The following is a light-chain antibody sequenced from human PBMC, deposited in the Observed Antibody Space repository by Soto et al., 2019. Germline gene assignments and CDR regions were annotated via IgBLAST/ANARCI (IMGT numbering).Light chain of an antibody. CDR1: QSLDSW. CDR3: QQYHSFST. Sequence: DIQMTQSPSTLSASVEDRVTITCRASQSLDSWLAWYQHKPGKPPKLLIYKTSILEFGVSSSFSGSGSGTLFTLTISILPPDDFATYYCQQYHSFSTFGQGTKVEIK. CDR2: KTS. V-gene: IGKV1-5*03. J-gene: IGKJ1*01.